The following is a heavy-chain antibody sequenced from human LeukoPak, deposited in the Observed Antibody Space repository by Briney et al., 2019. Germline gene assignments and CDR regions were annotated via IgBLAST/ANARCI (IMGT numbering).Heavy chain of an antibody. CDR2: INPNSGAT. D-gene: IGHD2-2*01. V-gene: IGHV1-2*02. CDR1: GYTFIDYL. Sequence: ASVKVSCKTSGYTFIDYLIHWVRQTPGQGLQWMGRINPNSGATTYAQKFQGRVTMTRDTSISTAYMELSSLRSDDTAIYYCARESCSSTSCYYPYWGQGTLVTVSS. J-gene: IGHJ4*02. CDR3: ARESCSSTSCYYPY.